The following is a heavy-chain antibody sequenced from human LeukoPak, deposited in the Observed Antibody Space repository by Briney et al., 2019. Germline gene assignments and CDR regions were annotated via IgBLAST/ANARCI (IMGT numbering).Heavy chain of an antibody. CDR2: INHSGST. Sequence: GSLRLSCAASRFTFSSYSMNWVRQPPGKGLEWIGEINHSGSTNYNPSLKSRVTISVDTSKNQFSLKLSSVTAADTAVYYCARHLRSGRALEFDYWGQGTLVTVSS. CDR3: ARHLRSGRALEFDY. CDR1: RFTFSSYS. J-gene: IGHJ4*02. V-gene: IGHV4-34*01. D-gene: IGHD2-15*01.